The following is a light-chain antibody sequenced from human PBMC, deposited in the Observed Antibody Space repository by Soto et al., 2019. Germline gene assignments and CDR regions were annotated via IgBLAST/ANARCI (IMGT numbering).Light chain of an antibody. CDR3: SSYTCSSTSVV. V-gene: IGLV2-14*01. J-gene: IGLJ2*01. CDR1: SSDVGGYNY. CDR2: DVS. Sequence: QSALTQPASVSGSPGQSITISCTGTSSDVGGYNYVSWYQQHPGKAPKLMIYDVSNRPSGVSNRFSGSKSGNTASLTISGLQADDEADYYCSSYTCSSTSVVFGGGTKLAVL.